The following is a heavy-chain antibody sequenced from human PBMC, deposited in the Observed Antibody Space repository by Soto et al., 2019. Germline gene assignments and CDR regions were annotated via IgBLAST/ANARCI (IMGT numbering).Heavy chain of an antibody. CDR1: GYSFTSYW. V-gene: IGHV5-51*01. CDR2: IYPGDSDT. Sequence: PGESLKISCKGSGYSFTSYWIGWVRQMPGKGLKWMGIIYPGDSDTRYSPSFQGQVTISADKSISTAYLQWSSLKASDTAMYYCARPTTDTAMVYDAFDIWGQGTMVTVSS. CDR3: ARPTTDTAMVYDAFDI. J-gene: IGHJ3*02. D-gene: IGHD5-18*01.